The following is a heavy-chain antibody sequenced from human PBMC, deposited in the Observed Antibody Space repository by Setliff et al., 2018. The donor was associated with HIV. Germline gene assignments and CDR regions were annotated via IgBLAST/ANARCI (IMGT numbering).Heavy chain of an antibody. D-gene: IGHD6-6*01. CDR3: TRELNGHTSSHYYFGLDV. V-gene: IGHV3-53*01. CDR1: GFTVSSNY. Sequence: TGGSLRLSCAASGFTVSSNYMSWVRQAPGKGLEWVSAIGTGGDTYYADSVKGRFTISRENAKNSLYLQMNNVRAGDTAVYYCTRELNGHTSSHYYFGLDVWGQGTTVTVSS. CDR2: IGTGGDT. J-gene: IGHJ6*02.